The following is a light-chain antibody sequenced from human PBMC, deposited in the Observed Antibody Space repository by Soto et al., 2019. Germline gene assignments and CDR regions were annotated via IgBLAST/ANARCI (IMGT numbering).Light chain of an antibody. CDR2: EVS. V-gene: IGLV2-8*01. J-gene: IGLJ2*01. CDR1: SSDVGGYNY. Sequence: LAEPRFASGSTGQSFTISCTGTSSDVGGYNYVSWYQQHPGKAPKFLIFEVSRRPSGVPDRFSGSKSGNTASLTVSGLQADDEADYYCSSYAGSNNPVIFGGGTKVTVL. CDR3: SSYAGSNNPVI.